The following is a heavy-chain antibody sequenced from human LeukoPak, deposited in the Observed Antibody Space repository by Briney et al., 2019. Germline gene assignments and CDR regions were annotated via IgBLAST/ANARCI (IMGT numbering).Heavy chain of an antibody. CDR2: IYYSGST. V-gene: IGHV4-59*08. Sequence: SETLSLTCTVSGGSISSYYWSWIRQPPGKGLEWIGYIYYSGSTNYNPSLKSRVTISVDTSKNQFSLKLSSVTAADTAVYYCARVIGSSDYGDYPDYWGQGTLVTVSS. J-gene: IGHJ4*02. CDR3: ARVIGSSDYGDYPDY. D-gene: IGHD4-17*01. CDR1: GGSISSYY.